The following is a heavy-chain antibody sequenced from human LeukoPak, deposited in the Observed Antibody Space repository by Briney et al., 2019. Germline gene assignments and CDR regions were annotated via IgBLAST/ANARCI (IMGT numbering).Heavy chain of an antibody. J-gene: IGHJ4*02. CDR2: IYSGGST. D-gene: IGHD3-22*01. Sequence: GGSLRLSCAASGFTVSSNYMSWVRQAPGKGLEWVSVIYSGGSTYYADSVKGRFTISRDNSKNTLYLQMNSLRAEDTAVYYCASTYDSSGLFDYWGQGTLVTVSS. CDR3: ASTYDSSGLFDY. CDR1: GFTVSSNY. V-gene: IGHV3-66*01.